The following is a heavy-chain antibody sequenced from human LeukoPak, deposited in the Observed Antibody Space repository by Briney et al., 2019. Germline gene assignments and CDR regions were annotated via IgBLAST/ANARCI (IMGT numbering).Heavy chain of an antibody. CDR3: AAARTGLLWFDP. V-gene: IGHV1-58*02. Sequence: SVKVSCKASGFTFTSSAMQWVRQACGQRLEWIGWIVVGSGNTNYAQKFQERVTITRDMSTSTAYMELSSLRSEDTAVYYCAAARTGLLWFDPWGQGTLVTVSS. CDR1: GFTFTSSA. J-gene: IGHJ5*02. CDR2: IVVGSGNT. D-gene: IGHD3/OR15-3a*01.